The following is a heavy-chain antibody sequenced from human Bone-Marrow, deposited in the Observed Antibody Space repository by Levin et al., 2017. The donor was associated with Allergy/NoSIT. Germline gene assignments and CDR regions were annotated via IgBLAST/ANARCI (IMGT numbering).Heavy chain of an antibody. CDR3: VRETRHWNLEAFDI. CDR2: ISDPGST. D-gene: IGHD1-1*01. V-gene: IGHV4-59*12. CDR1: GGSISSSY. Sequence: SQTLSLTCTVSGGSISSSYWTWLRQPPGTGLEWIWYISDPGSTTYNPSVKSRVSISMSTSQNQFSLTLTSVTAADTAFYYCVRETRHWNLEAFDIWGQGTMVTVSS. J-gene: IGHJ3*02.